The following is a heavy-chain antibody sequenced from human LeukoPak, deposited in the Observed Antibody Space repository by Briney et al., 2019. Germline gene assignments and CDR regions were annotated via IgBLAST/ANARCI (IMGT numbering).Heavy chain of an antibody. Sequence: SETLSLTCNVTGGSISGYHWSWIRQPPGKGLEWLGYIYYSGSSNYNPSLKSRVTISADTSKNQFSLKLSSVTAADTAVYYCARVPRSYYYYYYMDVWGKGTTVTVSS. J-gene: IGHJ6*03. CDR3: ARVPRSYYYYYYMDV. CDR2: IYYSGSS. V-gene: IGHV4-59*01. CDR1: GGSISGYH.